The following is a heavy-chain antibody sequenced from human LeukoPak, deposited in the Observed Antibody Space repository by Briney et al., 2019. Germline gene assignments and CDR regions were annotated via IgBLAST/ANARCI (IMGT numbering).Heavy chain of an antibody. CDR2: IKQDGSEK. CDR3: ARGLDTAMVTWYYYYYMDV. D-gene: IGHD5-18*01. CDR1: GFTFSSYW. V-gene: IGHV3-7*04. J-gene: IGHJ6*03. Sequence: GGSLRLSCAASGFTFSSYWMSWVRQAPGKGLEWVANIKQDGSEKYYVDSVKGRFTISRDNAKNSLYLQMNSLRAEDTAVYYCARGLDTAMVTWYYYYYMDVWGKGTRSPSP.